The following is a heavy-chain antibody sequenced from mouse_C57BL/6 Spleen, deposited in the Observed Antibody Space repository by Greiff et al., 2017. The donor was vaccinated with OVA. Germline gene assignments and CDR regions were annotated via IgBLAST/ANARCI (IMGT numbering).Heavy chain of an antibody. V-gene: IGHV1-82*01. CDR1: GYAFSSSW. Sequence: VQLQQSGPELVKPGASVKISCKASGYAFSSSWMNWVKQRPGKGLEWIGRIYPGDGDTNYNGKFKGKATLTADKSSSTAYMQLSSLTSEDSAVYFCARPLSQGYFDVWGTGTTVTVSS. D-gene: IGHD6-1*01. CDR2: IYPGDGDT. CDR3: ARPLSQGYFDV. J-gene: IGHJ1*03.